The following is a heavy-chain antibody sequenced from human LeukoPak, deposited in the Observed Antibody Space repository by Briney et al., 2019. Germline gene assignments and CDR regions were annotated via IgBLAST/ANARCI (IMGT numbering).Heavy chain of an antibody. V-gene: IGHV3-33*06. CDR3: AKDQSISVVVVTNFDN. D-gene: IGHD3-22*01. CDR1: GFIFSSYG. Sequence: AGSLRLSCAASGFIFSSYGMHWVRKAPVKGLACVAVIWYDGSNKYYADSVKDRFTISRDNSKNTLYMQMNSLRAEEEAVYYCAKDQSISVVVVTNFDNWGQGTLVTVSS. CDR2: IWYDGSNK. J-gene: IGHJ4*02.